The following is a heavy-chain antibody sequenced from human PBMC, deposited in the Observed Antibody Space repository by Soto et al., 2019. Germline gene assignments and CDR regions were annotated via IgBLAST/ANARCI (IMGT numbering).Heavy chain of an antibody. Sequence: ASETLSLTCTVSGGSISSYYWSWIRQPPGKGLEWIGYIYYSGSTNYNPSLKSRVTISVDTSKNQFSLKLSSVTAADTAVYYCASRTMVRGMRLGKYYYYYYMDVWGKGTTVTVSS. CDR3: ASRTMVRGMRLGKYYYYYYMDV. J-gene: IGHJ6*03. CDR2: IYYSGST. D-gene: IGHD3-10*01. V-gene: IGHV4-59*01. CDR1: GGSISSYY.